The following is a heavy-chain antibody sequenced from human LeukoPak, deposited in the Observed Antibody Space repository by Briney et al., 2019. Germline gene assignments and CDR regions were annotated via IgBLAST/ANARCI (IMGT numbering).Heavy chain of an antibody. Sequence: ASVKVSCKASGYTFTGYYMHWVRQAPGQGLEWMGWINPNSGGTNYAQKFQGRVTMTRDTSISTADMELSRLRSDDTAVYYCARTPLGDYYDSSGYYYVYWGQGTLVTVSS. V-gene: IGHV1-2*02. D-gene: IGHD3-22*01. CDR1: GYTFTGYY. CDR2: INPNSGGT. CDR3: ARTPLGDYYDSSGYYYVY. J-gene: IGHJ4*02.